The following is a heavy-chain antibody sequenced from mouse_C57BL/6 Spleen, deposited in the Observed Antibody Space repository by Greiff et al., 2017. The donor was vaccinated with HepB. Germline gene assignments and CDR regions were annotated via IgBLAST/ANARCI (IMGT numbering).Heavy chain of an antibody. CDR2: INPNNGGT. Sequence: DVKLQESGPELVKPGASVKIPCKASGYTFTDYNMDWVKQSHGKSLEWIGDINPNNGGTIYNQKFKGKATLTVDKSSSTAYMELRSLTSEDTAVYYCARRHYYGSSWYFDVWGTGTTVTVSS. J-gene: IGHJ1*03. V-gene: IGHV1-18*01. CDR3: ARRHYYGSSWYFDV. CDR1: GYTFTDYN. D-gene: IGHD1-1*01.